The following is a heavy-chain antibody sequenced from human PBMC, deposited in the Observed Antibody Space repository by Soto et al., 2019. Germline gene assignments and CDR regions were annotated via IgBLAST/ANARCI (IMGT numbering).Heavy chain of an antibody. CDR1: GFTFSSYA. Sequence: GGSLRLSCAASGFTFSSYAMSWVRQAPGKGLERVSAISGSGGSTYYADSVKGRFTISRDSSKNTLYLQMNSLRAEDAAVYYCAKDSWWELDWDYYYGMDVWGQGTTVTVSS. CDR2: ISGSGGST. J-gene: IGHJ6*02. V-gene: IGHV3-23*01. CDR3: AKDSWWELDWDYYYGMDV. D-gene: IGHD1-26*01.